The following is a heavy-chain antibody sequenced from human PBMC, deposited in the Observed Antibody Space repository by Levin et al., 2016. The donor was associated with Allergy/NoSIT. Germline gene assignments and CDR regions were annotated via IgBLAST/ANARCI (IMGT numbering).Heavy chain of an antibody. Sequence: GSLRLSCTVSGGSISSSSYYWGWIRQPPGKGLEWIGSIYYSGSTYYNPSLKSRVTISVDTSKNQFSLKLSSVTAADTAVYYCARHLTGRSSCIDYWGQGTLVTVSS. V-gene: IGHV4-39*01. CDR1: GGSISSSSYY. CDR2: IYYSGST. D-gene: IGHD6-13*01. J-gene: IGHJ4*02. CDR3: ARHLTGRSSCIDY.